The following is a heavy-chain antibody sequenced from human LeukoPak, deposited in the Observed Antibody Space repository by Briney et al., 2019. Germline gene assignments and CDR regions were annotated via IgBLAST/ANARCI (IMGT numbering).Heavy chain of an antibody. D-gene: IGHD3-22*01. CDR1: GGSISSSSYY. Sequence: SETLSLTCTVSGGSISSSSYYWGWIRQPPGKGLEWIGSIYYIGSTYYNPSLKSRVTISVDTSKNQFSLKLSSVTAADTAVYYCARDSSGYYWFDYWGQGILVTASS. J-gene: IGHJ4*02. V-gene: IGHV4-39*07. CDR2: IYYIGST. CDR3: ARDSSGYYWFDY.